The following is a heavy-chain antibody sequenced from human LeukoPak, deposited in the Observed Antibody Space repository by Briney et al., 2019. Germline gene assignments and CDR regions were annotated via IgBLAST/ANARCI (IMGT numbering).Heavy chain of an antibody. J-gene: IGHJ5*02. Sequence: GGSLRLSCGASAFTFGNYWMHWVRQAPGKGLVWVSRINSDGSSTTYAGSVKGRFTISRDNAKNTLYLQMNSLRAEDTAVYYCARGGFALNVPVVGLNWFDPWGQGTLVTVSS. D-gene: IGHD2-2*01. CDR3: ARGGFALNVPVVGLNWFDP. CDR1: AFTFGNYW. V-gene: IGHV3-74*03. CDR2: INSDGSST.